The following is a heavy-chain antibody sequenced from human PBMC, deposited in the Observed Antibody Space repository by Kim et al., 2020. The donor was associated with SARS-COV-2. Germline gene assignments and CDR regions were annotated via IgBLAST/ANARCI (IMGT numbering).Heavy chain of an antibody. Sequence: SETLSLTCTVSGGSISSSSYYWGWIRQPPGKGLEWVGSIYYSGSTYYNPSLKSRVTISVDTSKNQFSLKLGSVTAADTAVYYCARGYCSSTSCPNYYYGMDVWGQGTVVTVSS. J-gene: IGHJ6*02. CDR3: ARGYCSSTSCPNYYYGMDV. CDR2: IYYSGST. D-gene: IGHD2-2*01. V-gene: IGHV4-39*01. CDR1: GGSISSSSYY.